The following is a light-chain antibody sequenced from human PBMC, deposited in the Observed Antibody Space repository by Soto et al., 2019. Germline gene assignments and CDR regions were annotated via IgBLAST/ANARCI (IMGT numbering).Light chain of an antibody. CDR3: SAYTSSRTLYV. J-gene: IGLJ1*01. CDR1: SSDVGGYNY. Sequence: QSVLTQPASVSGSPGQSITISCTGTSSDVGGYNYVSWYQQHPGKAPKLMIFEVSNRPSGVSYRFSGSKSGNTDSLTISGLQAEDEADYYCSAYTSSRTLYVFGSGTKLTVL. V-gene: IGLV2-14*01. CDR2: EVS.